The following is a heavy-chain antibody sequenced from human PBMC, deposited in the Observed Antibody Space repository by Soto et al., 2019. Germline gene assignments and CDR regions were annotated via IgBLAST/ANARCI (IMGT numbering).Heavy chain of an antibody. J-gene: IGHJ6*02. CDR2: IYPGDSDT. CDR3: ARDSVRYCRDGVCYQGYYYFAMDV. Sequence: GESLKISCKCSGYTFTRYWIGWVRQTPGKGLEWMGIIYPGDSDTRYSPSFQGQATISVDKSISTAYLQWSSLKASDTAMYFCARDSVRYCRDGVCYQGYYYFAMDVWGQGTTVTVSS. V-gene: IGHV5-51*01. CDR1: GYTFTRYW. D-gene: IGHD2-8*01.